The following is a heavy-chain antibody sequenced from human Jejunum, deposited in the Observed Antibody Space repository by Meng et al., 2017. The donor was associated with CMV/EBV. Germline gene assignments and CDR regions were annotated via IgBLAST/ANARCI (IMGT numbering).Heavy chain of an antibody. CDR2: IYYTGST. Sequence: TVSGGPIINYYWSWIRQPPGKGLEWIGYIYYTGSTNYNPSLKSRVTMSVDTSKNQFSLKLTSVTAADTAVYYCARDQDPVGHGLDGGGKG. V-gene: IGHV4-59*01. D-gene: IGHD2-15*01. J-gene: IGHJ6*04. CDR1: GGPIINYY. CDR3: ARDQDPVGHGLDG.